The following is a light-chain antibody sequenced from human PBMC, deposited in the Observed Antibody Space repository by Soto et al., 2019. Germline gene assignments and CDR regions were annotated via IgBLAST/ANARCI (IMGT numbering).Light chain of an antibody. J-gene: IGKJ1*01. Sequence: EIVMTQSQATLSLSPGDRAPLSCRASQTIDNTLAWYQRKPGQAPRLLIYGASSRATGIPDRFSGSGSGTDFTLTISRLEPEDFAVYYCQQYGSSGTFGQGTKVDIK. CDR3: QQYGSSGT. CDR1: QTIDNT. V-gene: IGKV3-20*01. CDR2: GAS.